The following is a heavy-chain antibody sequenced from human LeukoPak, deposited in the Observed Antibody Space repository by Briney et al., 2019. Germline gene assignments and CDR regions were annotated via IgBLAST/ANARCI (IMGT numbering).Heavy chain of an antibody. D-gene: IGHD3-9*01. J-gene: IGHJ4*02. CDR2: IWYDGSNK. V-gene: IGHV3-33*01. CDR3: ASVFSRYFDWWSADY. Sequence: HPGRSLRLSCAASGFTFSSYGMHWVRQAPGKGLEWVAVIWYDGSNKYYADSVKGRFTISRDNSKNTLYLQMNSLRAEDTAVYYCASVFSRYFDWWSADYWGQGTLVTVSS. CDR1: GFTFSSYG.